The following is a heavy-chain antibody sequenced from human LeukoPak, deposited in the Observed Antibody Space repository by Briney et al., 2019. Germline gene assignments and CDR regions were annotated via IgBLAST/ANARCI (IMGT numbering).Heavy chain of an antibody. J-gene: IGHJ4*02. Sequence: SEILSLTCTVSGGSINSYYWSWIRQPPGKGLEWIGYIYYSGSTNYNPSLKSRVTISVDTSKNQFSLKLSSVTAADTAVYYCARLFYGSGHSFDYWGQGTLVTVSS. D-gene: IGHD3-10*01. V-gene: IGHV4-59*01. CDR3: ARLFYGSGHSFDY. CDR1: GGSINSYY. CDR2: IYYSGST.